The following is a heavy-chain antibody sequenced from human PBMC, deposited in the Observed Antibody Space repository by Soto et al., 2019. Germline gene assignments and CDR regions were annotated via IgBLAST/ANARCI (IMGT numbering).Heavy chain of an antibody. CDR1: GYTFTSYD. CDR2: MNPNSGNT. J-gene: IGHJ3*02. V-gene: IGHV1-8*01. CDR3: ARASVDIVATDAFDI. D-gene: IGHD5-12*01. Sequence: VKVSCKASGYTFTSYDINWVRQATGQGLEWMGWMNPNSGNTGYAQKFQGRVTMTRNTSISTAYMELSSLRSEDTAVYYCARASVDIVATDAFDIRAQGTTVTVSS.